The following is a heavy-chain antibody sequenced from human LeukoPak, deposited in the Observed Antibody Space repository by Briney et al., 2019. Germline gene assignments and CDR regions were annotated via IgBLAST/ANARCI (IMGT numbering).Heavy chain of an antibody. Sequence: PGRSLRLSCAASGFTFRSHGMHWVRQAPGKGLEWVAVIWYDGSKRYYADSVKGRFTISRDDSKNTLYLQMNSLRDEDTAVYYCARDGYYYDSSGPDYWGQGTLVTVSS. V-gene: IGHV3-33*01. CDR1: GFTFRSHG. CDR2: IWYDGSKR. D-gene: IGHD3-22*01. J-gene: IGHJ4*02. CDR3: ARDGYYYDSSGPDY.